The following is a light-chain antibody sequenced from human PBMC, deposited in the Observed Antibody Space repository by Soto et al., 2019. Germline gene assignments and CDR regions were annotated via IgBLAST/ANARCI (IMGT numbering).Light chain of an antibody. Sequence: DIQLTQSPSTLSASVGDRVTITCRASQSISSWLAWYQQKPGKAPKFLIYKTSNLESGVPSRFSGSGSGTEFTLTISRLQPDVCATYYCQYYNNYVWSFGQGTNVEIK. J-gene: IGKJ1*01. CDR3: QYYNNYVWS. CDR1: QSISSW. V-gene: IGKV1-5*03. CDR2: KTS.